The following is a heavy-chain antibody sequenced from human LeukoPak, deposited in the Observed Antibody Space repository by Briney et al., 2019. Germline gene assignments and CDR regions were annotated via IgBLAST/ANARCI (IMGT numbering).Heavy chain of an antibody. CDR1: GFTVSSTD. D-gene: IGHD3-16*02. Sequence: GGSLRLSCAASGFTVSSTDMSWVRQAPGKGLEWVSAISGSGGSTYYADSVMGRFTISRDNSKNTLYLQMNSLRAEDTAVYYCAKRLRLGELSLWGQGTLVTVSS. CDR3: AKRLRLGELSL. V-gene: IGHV3-23*01. CDR2: ISGSGGST. J-gene: IGHJ4*02.